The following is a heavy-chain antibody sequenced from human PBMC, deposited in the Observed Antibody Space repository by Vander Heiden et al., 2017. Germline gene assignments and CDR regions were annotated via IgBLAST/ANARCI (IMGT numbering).Heavy chain of an antibody. CDR3: AHSSYEGAYDI. V-gene: IGHV2-5*01. Sequence: QITLTEPGPTLVKPTQTLTLTCTFPGFSLSTSGVGGGWIRQPPGKALEWLALIYWNDDKRYSPSLKSRLTISKDTSKNQVVLTLTHMDPVDTATYYCAHSSYEGAYDIRCQGTMVTVSS. D-gene: IGHD5-12*01. CDR2: IYWNDDK. CDR1: GFSLSTSGVG. J-gene: IGHJ3*02.